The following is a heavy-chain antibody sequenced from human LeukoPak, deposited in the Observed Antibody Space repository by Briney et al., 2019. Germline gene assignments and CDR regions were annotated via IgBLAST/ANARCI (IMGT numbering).Heavy chain of an antibody. Sequence: ASVKVSCKASGYTFTSYDINWVRQATGQGLEWMEWMNPNSGNTGYAQKFQGRVTMTRNTSISTAYMELSSLRSEDTAVYYCASSSWHPYYYYGMDVWGQGTTVTVSS. CDR1: GYTFTSYD. J-gene: IGHJ6*02. D-gene: IGHD6-13*01. CDR3: ASSSWHPYYYYGMDV. CDR2: MNPNSGNT. V-gene: IGHV1-8*01.